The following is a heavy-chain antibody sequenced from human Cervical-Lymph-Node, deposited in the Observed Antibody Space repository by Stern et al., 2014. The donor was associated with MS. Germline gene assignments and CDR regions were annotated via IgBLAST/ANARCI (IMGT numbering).Heavy chain of an antibody. V-gene: IGHV2-5*02. D-gene: IGHD6-19*01. CDR2: IYWGDDK. CDR3: AHFDPSSGFDY. J-gene: IGHJ4*02. Sequence: ESGPTLVKPTQTLTLTCTFSGFSLSTSGVGVGWIRQPPGKALEWLALIYWGDDKRYHPSLKRRLTITQDTPQNQVVLTMTNMDPVDTATYYCAHFDPSSGFDYWGQGTLVTVSS. CDR1: GFSLSTSGVG.